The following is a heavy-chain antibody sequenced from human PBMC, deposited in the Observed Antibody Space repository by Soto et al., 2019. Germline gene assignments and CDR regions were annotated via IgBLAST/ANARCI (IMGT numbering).Heavy chain of an antibody. CDR1: GFTFNNYA. CDR3: AKDRLGGNFDY. CDR2: ISGTGGST. J-gene: IGHJ4*02. Sequence: SLRLSCAASGFTFNNYAMNWVRQAPGKGLEWVATISGTGGSTYYADSVKGRFTISRDNSKNTLYLQMNSLRVEDTAVYYCAKDRLGGNFDYWGQGTQVTVS. V-gene: IGHV3-23*01.